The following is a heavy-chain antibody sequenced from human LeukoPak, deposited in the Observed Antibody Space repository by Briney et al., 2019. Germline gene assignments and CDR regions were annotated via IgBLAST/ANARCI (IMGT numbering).Heavy chain of an antibody. V-gene: IGHV1-69*06. J-gene: IGHJ6*03. CDR3: ARANYYYMDV. CDR2: IIPIFGTA. Sequence: SVKVSCEASGGTFSSYAISWVRQAPGQGLEWMGGIIPIFGTANYAQKFQGRVTITADKSTSTAYMELSSLRSEDTAVYYCARANYYYMDVCGKGTTVTISS. CDR1: GGTFSSYA.